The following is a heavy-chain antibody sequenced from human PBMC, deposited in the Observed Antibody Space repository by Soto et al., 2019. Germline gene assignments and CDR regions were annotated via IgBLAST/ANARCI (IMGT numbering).Heavy chain of an antibody. CDR3: ARGYCSGGNCYSGMDV. J-gene: IGHJ6*01. V-gene: IGHV1-69*13. Sequence: SVKVSCKASGGTFSTHAIIWVRQAPGHGLEWMGGIIPISGTTYYTQKFQGRVTITADEPTSTAFMELSSLKSEDTAVFYCARGYCSGGNCYSGMDVWGKGLWSPSPQ. D-gene: IGHD2-15*01. CDR1: GGTFSTHA. CDR2: IIPISGTT.